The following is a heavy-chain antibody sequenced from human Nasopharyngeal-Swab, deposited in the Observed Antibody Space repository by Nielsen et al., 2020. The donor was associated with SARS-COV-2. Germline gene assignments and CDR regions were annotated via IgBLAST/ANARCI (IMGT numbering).Heavy chain of an antibody. J-gene: IGHJ5*02. CDR2: ISSSSSTI. Sequence: GESLKISCAASGFTFSSYSMNWVRQAPGKGLEWVSYISSSSSTIYYADSVKGRFTISRDNAKNSLYLQMNSLRAEDTAVYYCARSESEHYDFWSATGNIWFDPWGQGTLVTVSS. CDR1: GFTFSSYS. CDR3: ARSESEHYDFWSATGNIWFDP. D-gene: IGHD3-3*01. V-gene: IGHV3-48*04.